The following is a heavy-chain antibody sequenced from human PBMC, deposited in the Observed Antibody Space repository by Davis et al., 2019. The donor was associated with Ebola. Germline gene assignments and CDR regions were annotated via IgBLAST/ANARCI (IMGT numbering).Heavy chain of an antibody. Sequence: GESLKISCAASGFTFSSYAMSWVRQAPGKGLEWVSAISGSGGSTYYADSVKGRFTISRDNSKNTLYMQMNGLRADDTAIYYCAKGGVGSSFDYWGQGTLVTVSS. D-gene: IGHD1-26*01. CDR2: ISGSGGST. V-gene: IGHV3-23*01. CDR1: GFTFSSYA. CDR3: AKGGVGSSFDY. J-gene: IGHJ4*02.